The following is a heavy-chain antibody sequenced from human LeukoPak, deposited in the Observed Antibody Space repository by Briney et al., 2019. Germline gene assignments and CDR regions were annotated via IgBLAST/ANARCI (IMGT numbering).Heavy chain of an antibody. CDR1: GGTFSSYA. V-gene: IGHV1-69*05. J-gene: IGHJ4*02. Sequence: SVKVSCKASGGTFSSYAISWVRQAPGQGLEWMGGIIPIFGTANYAQKFQGRVTMTRDTSTSTVYMELSSLRSEDTAVYYCASPGVVPAAPFDYWGQGTLVTVSS. CDR2: IIPIFGTA. D-gene: IGHD2-2*01. CDR3: ASPGVVPAAPFDY.